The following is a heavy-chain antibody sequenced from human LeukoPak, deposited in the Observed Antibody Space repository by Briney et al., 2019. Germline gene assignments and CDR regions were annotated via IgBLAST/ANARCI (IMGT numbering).Heavy chain of an antibody. CDR1: GFTFSSYA. J-gene: IGHJ4*02. D-gene: IGHD6-19*01. V-gene: IGHV3-30-3*01. CDR2: ISYDGSNK. Sequence: PGGSLRLSCAAPGFTFSSYAMHWVRQAPGKGLEWVAVISYDGSNKYYADSVKGRFTISRDNSKNTLYLQMNSLRAEDTAVYYCARDIGGSSGWYYFDYWGQGTLVTVSS. CDR3: ARDIGGSSGWYYFDY.